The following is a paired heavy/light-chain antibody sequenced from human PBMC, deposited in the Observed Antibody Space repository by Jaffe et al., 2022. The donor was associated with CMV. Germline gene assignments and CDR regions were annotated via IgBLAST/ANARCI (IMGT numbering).Heavy chain of an antibody. Sequence: EVQLVESGGGLVQPGGSLRLSCAASGFTFRKYWMNWVRQAPGKGLEWVANIKEDGSEKHYVDSVEGRFTISRDNDKNSLYLQMNGLSPEDTAVYYCVRDEGCCPGGTSYSLFDIWGQGTTITVSS. CDR3: VRDEGCCPGGTSYSLFDI. D-gene: IGHD4-4*01. CDR2: IKEDGSEK. J-gene: IGHJ3*02. V-gene: IGHV3-7*03. CDR1: GFTFRKYW.
Light chain of an antibody. CDR3: LQDYDYPLT. CDR1: QGIRND. J-gene: IGKJ4*01. V-gene: IGKV1-6*01. CDR2: GAS. Sequence: AIQMTQSPPSLTASVGDIVTITCRASQGIRNDVGWYQQKPGKAPKFLMYGASTLQSGVPPRFSGSGSGTYFTLTIYGLQPEDSATYYCLQDYDYPLTFGGGTKVEIK.